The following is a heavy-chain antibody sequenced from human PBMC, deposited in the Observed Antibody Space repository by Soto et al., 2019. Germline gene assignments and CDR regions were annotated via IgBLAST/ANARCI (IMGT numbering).Heavy chain of an antibody. Sequence: ASVKVSCKASAYTFINYDINWVRQAPGQGLEWVGWINPDSGNTGYAQNFQGRVTMTGNTSISSVYMELSSLTSEDTAVYYCARRRGSNGWFDLWGQGTLVTVSS. D-gene: IGHD2-8*01. CDR2: INPDSGNT. V-gene: IGHV1-8*01. CDR1: AYTFINYD. CDR3: ARRRGSNGWFDL. J-gene: IGHJ5*02.